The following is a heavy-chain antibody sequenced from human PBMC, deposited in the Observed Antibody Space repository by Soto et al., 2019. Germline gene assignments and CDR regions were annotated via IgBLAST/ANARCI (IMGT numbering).Heavy chain of an antibody. V-gene: IGHV3-21*01. D-gene: IGHD2-2*01. CDR3: ARDPTCSSTSCYAEFDY. Sequence: PGGSLRLSCAASGFTFSSYSMNWVRQAPGKGLEWVSSISSSSSYIYYADSVKGRFTISRDNAKNSLYLQMNSLRAEDTAVYYCARDPTCSSTSCYAEFDYWGQGTLVTVSS. J-gene: IGHJ4*02. CDR1: GFTFSSYS. CDR2: ISSSSSYI.